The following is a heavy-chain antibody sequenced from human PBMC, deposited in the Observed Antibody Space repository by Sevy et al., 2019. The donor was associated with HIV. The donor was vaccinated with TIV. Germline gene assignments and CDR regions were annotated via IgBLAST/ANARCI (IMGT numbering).Heavy chain of an antibody. J-gene: IGHJ1*01. D-gene: IGHD3-9*01. CDR3: AKSPPYDILTGYPSGAAYFQH. V-gene: IGHV1-69*13. CDR2: IIPIFGTA. Sequence: ASVKVSCKASGGTFSSYAISWVRQAPGQGLEWMGGIIPIFGTANYAQKFQGRVTITADESTSPAYMELSSLRSEDTAVYYCAKSPPYDILTGYPSGAAYFQHWGQGTLVTVSS. CDR1: GGTFSSYA.